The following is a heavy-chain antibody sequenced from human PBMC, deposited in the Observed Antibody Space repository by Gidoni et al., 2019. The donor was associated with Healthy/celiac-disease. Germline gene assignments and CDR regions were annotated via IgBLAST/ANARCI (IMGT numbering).Heavy chain of an antibody. CDR3: AKISSSSWYTSYYYYYYMDV. D-gene: IGHD6-13*01. J-gene: IGHJ6*03. CDR1: GFTFSSYA. CDR2: ISGSGGST. Sequence: EVQLLESGGGLVQPGGSLRLSCAASGFTFSSYATSWVRQAPGKGLEWVSAISGSGGSTYYADSVKGRFTISRDNSKNTLYLQMNSLRAEDTAVYYCAKISSSSWYTSYYYYYYMDVWGKGTTVTVSS. V-gene: IGHV3-23*01.